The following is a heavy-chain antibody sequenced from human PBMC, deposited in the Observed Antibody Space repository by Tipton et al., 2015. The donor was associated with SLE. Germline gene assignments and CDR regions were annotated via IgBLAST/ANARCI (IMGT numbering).Heavy chain of an antibody. Sequence: TLSLTCTVSGGSISSSSYYWGWIRLPPGKGLEWIGSIYYSGSTYYNPSLKSRVTISVDTSKNQFSLKLSSVTAADTAVYYCARGVDFWSGYYSYWGQGTLVTVSS. D-gene: IGHD3-3*01. V-gene: IGHV4-39*07. CDR2: IYYSGST. CDR1: GGSISSSSYY. J-gene: IGHJ4*02. CDR3: ARGVDFWSGYYSY.